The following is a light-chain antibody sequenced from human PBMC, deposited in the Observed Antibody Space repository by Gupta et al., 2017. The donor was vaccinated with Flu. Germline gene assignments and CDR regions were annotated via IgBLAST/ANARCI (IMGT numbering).Light chain of an antibody. CDR3: SSYTSSSTLV. J-gene: IGLJ2*01. Sequence: SITISCTGTTSDVGGYNYVSRYQQHPGKAPKLMIYDVSNRPSGVSNRFSGSKSGNTASLTISGLQAEDEADYYCSSYTSSSTLVFGGGTKLTVL. CDR1: TSDVGGYNY. CDR2: DVS. V-gene: IGLV2-14*04.